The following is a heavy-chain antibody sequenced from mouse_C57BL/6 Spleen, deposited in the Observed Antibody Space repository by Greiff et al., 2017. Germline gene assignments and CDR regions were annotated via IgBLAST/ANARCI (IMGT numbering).Heavy chain of an antibody. CDR2: IGPGSGST. CDR1: GYTFTDYY. CDR3: AKDYSNYGYFDY. V-gene: IGHV1-77*01. D-gene: IGHD2-5*01. J-gene: IGHJ2*01. Sequence: QVHVKQSGAELVQPGASVKISCKASGYTFTDYYINWVEQMPGQGLEWIGKIGPGSGSTYYNEKFKGKATLTADKSSSTAYMQLSSLTSEDSAVYFCAKDYSNYGYFDYWGQGTTLTVSS.